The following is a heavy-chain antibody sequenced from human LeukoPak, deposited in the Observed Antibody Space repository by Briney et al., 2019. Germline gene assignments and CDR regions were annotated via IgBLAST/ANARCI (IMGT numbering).Heavy chain of an antibody. CDR1: GFTFSSYA. CDR3: ARDGAIVVVTSPEY. J-gene: IGHJ4*02. V-gene: IGHV3-30-3*01. Sequence: GGSLRLACAASGFTFSSYAMHWVSQAPGKGLERVSVISYDGSNNYYADSVKGRFTISRDNSKNTLYLQMNSLRAEDTAVYYCARDGAIVVVTSPEYWGQGTLVTVSS. CDR2: ISYDGSNN. D-gene: IGHD3-22*01.